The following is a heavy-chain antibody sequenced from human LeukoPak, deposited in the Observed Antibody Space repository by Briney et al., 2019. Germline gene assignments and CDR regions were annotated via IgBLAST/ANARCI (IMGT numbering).Heavy chain of an antibody. CDR1: GFTFSTYA. D-gene: IGHD3-10*01. V-gene: IGHV3-23*01. CDR3: AKDAVAPGSGGDYFDN. Sequence: GGSLRLSCAASGFTFSTYAMSWVRQAPGKGLEWVSTISGSGANTYYADSVRGRFTISRDNSKNTLYLQMNSLRVEDTAVYYCAKDAVAPGSGGDYFDNWGQGTLVTVSS. J-gene: IGHJ4*02. CDR2: ISGSGANT.